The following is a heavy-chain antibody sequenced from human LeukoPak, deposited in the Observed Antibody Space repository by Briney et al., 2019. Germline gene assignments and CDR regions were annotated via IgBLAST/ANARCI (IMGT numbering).Heavy chain of an antibody. J-gene: IGHJ6*04. CDR2: IKQDGSEK. Sequence: GGSLRLSCAPSGFTFSSYWMSWVRQAPGKGLEWVANIKQDGSEKYYVDSVKGRFTFSRDNAKNSLYLQMNSLRADDTAVYYCARKAYGLDVWGKGTTVTVSS. CDR1: GFTFSSYW. CDR3: ARKAYGLDV. V-gene: IGHV3-7*03.